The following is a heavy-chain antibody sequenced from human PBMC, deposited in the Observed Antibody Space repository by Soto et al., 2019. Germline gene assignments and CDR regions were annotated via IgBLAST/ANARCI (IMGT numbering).Heavy chain of an antibody. D-gene: IGHD3-3*01. CDR3: ARVDDFWSHAFDI. Sequence: SETLSLTCGVDGGSFSCYDLSWIRQPPGKGLEWIGEINHSGSTNYNPSLKSRVTISVDTSKNQFSLKLSSVTAADTAVYYCARVDDFWSHAFDIWGQGTMVTVSS. CDR1: GGSFSCYD. V-gene: IGHV4-34*01. CDR2: INHSGST. J-gene: IGHJ3*02.